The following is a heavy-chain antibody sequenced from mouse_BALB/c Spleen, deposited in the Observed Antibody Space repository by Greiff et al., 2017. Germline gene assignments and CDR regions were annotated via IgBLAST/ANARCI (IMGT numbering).Heavy chain of an antibody. D-gene: IGHD2-14*01. Sequence: VQLVQSGADLVRPGASLKLSCKASGFTFTSYCMQWVQQRPGQGLEWIGAIYPGDGDTRYTQKLKGKVTFTADKSSDTAYMQLNSLASGDSAVYYCAREGYVSCFDYWGQGTSLTVSS. CDR1: GFTFTSYC. CDR2: IYPGDGDT. V-gene: IGHV1-87*01. J-gene: IGHJ2*02. CDR3: AREGYVSCFDY.